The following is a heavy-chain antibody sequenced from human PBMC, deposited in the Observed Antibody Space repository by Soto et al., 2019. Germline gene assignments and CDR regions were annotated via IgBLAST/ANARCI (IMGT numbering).Heavy chain of an antibody. J-gene: IGHJ4*02. CDR1: GYTFTGYY. CDR3: ARDSYDDSSGYPDY. Sequence: ASVKVSCKASGYTFTGYYMHWVRQAPGQGLEWMGWINPNSGGTNYAQKFQGRVTMTRDTSISTAYMELSRLRSDDTAVYYCARDSYDDSSGYPDYWGQGTLVTVSS. V-gene: IGHV1-2*02. D-gene: IGHD3-22*01. CDR2: INPNSGGT.